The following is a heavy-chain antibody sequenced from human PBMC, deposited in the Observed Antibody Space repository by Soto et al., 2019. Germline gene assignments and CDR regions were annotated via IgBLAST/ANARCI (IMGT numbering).Heavy chain of an antibody. CDR2: IYYSGST. J-gene: IGHJ4*02. D-gene: IGHD1-1*01. CDR3: ARGRENWNNIHFDY. CDR1: GGSISSGGYY. V-gene: IGHV4-31*03. Sequence: QVQLQESGPGLVKPSQTLSLTCTVSGGSISSGGYYWSWIRQHPGKGLEWIGNIYYSGSTYYNASLKRRVTIXVXTXXNQFSLKLTSVTAADTAVYYCARGRENWNNIHFDYWGQVTLVTVSS.